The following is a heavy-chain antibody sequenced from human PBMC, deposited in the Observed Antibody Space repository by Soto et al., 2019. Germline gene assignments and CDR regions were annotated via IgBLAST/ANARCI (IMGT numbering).Heavy chain of an antibody. CDR2: ISTYNGNT. CDR1: GYTFNTYG. J-gene: IGHJ4*02. D-gene: IGHD3-22*01. Sequence: QVQLVQSGAEVKKPGASVKVSGKASGYTFNTYGMSWVRQAPGQGLDWMGWISTYNGNTKYAERLQDRVTMTTDTTTSTAYMEVQNLRSDDTAVYYCARGPTDYSDNSGNYFLDYWGQGTLVTVSS. CDR3: ARGPTDYSDNSGNYFLDY. V-gene: IGHV1-18*01.